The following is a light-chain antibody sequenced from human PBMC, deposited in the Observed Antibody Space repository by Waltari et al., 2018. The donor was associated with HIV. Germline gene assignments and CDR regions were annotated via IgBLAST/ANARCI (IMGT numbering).Light chain of an antibody. Sequence: SYEVTQPPSVFVSPGQTASITCSGHKLGNKYTAWYQQKPGQSPVLVIYEDNKRRSGTPERFSGSNSGDTATLTISGTQAMDEADYYCQAWDSSTVVFGGGTRLTVL. CDR3: QAWDSSTVV. CDR1: KLGNKY. V-gene: IGLV3-1*01. J-gene: IGLJ2*01. CDR2: EDN.